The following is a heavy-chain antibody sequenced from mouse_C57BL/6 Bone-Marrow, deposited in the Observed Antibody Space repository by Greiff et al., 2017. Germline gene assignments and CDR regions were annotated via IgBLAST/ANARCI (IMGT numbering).Heavy chain of an antibody. Sequence: QVQLKQPGAELVMPGASVKLSCKASGYTFTSYWMHWVKQRPGQGLEWIGEIDPSDSYTNYNQKFKGKSTLTVDKSSSTAYMQLSSLTSEDSAVYYCARSLRYFDVWGTGTTVTVSS. V-gene: IGHV1-69*01. J-gene: IGHJ1*03. D-gene: IGHD1-1*01. CDR1: GYTFTSYW. CDR3: ARSLRYFDV. CDR2: IDPSDSYT.